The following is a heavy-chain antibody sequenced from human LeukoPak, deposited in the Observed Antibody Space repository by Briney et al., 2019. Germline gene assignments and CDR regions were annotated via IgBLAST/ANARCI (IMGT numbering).Heavy chain of an antibody. CDR3: ARNTRAPAEFDY. CDR2: MNRNSGNT. Sequence: GASVKVSCRASGYTFTSYDIKWVRQATGQGLEWMGRMNRNSGNTDYAQKLQGRVTMTTDTSTSTAYMELRSLRSDDTAVYYCARNTRAPAEFDYWGQGTLVTVSS. CDR1: GYTFTSYD. J-gene: IGHJ4*02. D-gene: IGHD6-25*01. V-gene: IGHV1-8*01.